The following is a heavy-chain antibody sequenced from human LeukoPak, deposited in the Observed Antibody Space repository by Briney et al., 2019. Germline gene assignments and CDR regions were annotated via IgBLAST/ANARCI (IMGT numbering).Heavy chain of an antibody. CDR3: ARGRAATWRPTPVDY. V-gene: IGHV3-21*01. J-gene: IGHJ4*02. CDR1: GFTFSSYS. Sequence: PGGSLRLSCAASGFTFSSYSMNCVRQAPGRGREGVSSISSSSSYIFYADSVKGRFTISRDNAKNTLYLQMNSLRAEDTAVYYCARGRAATWRPTPVDYWGQGNLVPVSS. CDR2: ISSSSSYI. D-gene: IGHD6-25*01.